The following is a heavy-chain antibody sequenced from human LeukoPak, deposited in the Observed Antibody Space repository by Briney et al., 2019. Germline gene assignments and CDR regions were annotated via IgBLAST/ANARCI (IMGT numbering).Heavy chain of an antibody. D-gene: IGHD3-10*01. V-gene: IGHV4-39*07. CDR2: INHSGST. Sequence: SETLSLTCTVSGGSISSSSYYWSWIRQPPGKGLEWIGEINHSGSTTYNPSLKSPVTISIDTSKNQFSLKLSSVTAADTAVYYCAIPKAGSGDPYAFDIWGQGTVVTVSS. CDR3: AIPKAGSGDPYAFDI. CDR1: GGSISSSSYY. J-gene: IGHJ3*02.